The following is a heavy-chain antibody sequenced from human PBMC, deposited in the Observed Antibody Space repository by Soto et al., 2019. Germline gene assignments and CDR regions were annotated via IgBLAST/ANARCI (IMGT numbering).Heavy chain of an antibody. Sequence: ASVKVSCKASGYTFTSYYMHWVRQAPGQGLEWMGIINPSGGSTSYAQKFQGRVTMTRDTSTSTVYMELSSLRSEDAAVYYCARDPEGTAAGREAGMDVWGQGTTVTVS. CDR3: ARDPEGTAAGREAGMDV. D-gene: IGHD6-13*01. CDR1: GYTFTSYY. V-gene: IGHV1-46*01. CDR2: INPSGGST. J-gene: IGHJ6*02.